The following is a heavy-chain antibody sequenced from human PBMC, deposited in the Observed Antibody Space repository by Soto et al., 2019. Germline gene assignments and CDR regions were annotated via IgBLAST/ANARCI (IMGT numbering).Heavy chain of an antibody. V-gene: IGHV1-3*01. CDR2: INAGNGNT. CDR1: VYTFTTYA. D-gene: IGHD2-21*02. J-gene: IGHJ2*01. Sequence: QVQLVQSGAEVKKPGASVKGSCKASVYTFTTYAIHWVRHAPGQRLAWMGWINAGNGNTKYSQKLQGRVTITRDTSASTDYMELSSVRSEDTAVYYCARTMVTAMGSGWYFDLWGRGTLVLVSS. CDR3: ARTMVTAMGSGWYFDL.